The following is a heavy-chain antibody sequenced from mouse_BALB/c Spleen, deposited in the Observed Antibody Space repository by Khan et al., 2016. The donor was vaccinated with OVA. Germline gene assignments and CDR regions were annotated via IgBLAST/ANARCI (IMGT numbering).Heavy chain of an antibody. V-gene: IGHV3-2*02. Sequence: EVQLQESGPGLVKPSQSLSLTCTVTGYSITSDYAWNWIRQFPGNKLEWMGYITYSGSTSYRHFLKSRISITRDTSKNQFFLQLNSVTTEDTSTCCCAMGRTYWGQGTLVTVSA. J-gene: IGHJ3*01. CDR3: AMGRTY. CDR2: ITYSGST. D-gene: IGHD4-1*01. CDR1: GYSITSDYA.